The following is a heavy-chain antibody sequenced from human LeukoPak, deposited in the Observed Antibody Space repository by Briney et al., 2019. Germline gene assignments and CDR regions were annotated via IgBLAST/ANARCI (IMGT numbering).Heavy chain of an antibody. Sequence: GESLKISCKVSGYSFTSYCIGWVRQMPGKCLEWMGIIYPGDSGPTYSPSFQGQVTISVDKSINTASLQWSSLQASDTAMYYCGMSGDRVPLQDDVFDVWGQGTMVTVST. D-gene: IGHD1-26*01. J-gene: IGHJ3*01. CDR1: GYSFTSYC. V-gene: IGHV5-51*01. CDR3: GMSGDRVPLQDDVFDV. CDR2: IYPGDSGP.